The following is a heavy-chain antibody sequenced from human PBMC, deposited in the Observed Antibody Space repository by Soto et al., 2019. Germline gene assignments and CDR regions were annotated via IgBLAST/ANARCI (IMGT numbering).Heavy chain of an antibody. CDR3: TTARMVRGVTPYYYYYGMDV. CDR1: GFTFSNAW. V-gene: IGHV3-15*01. D-gene: IGHD3-10*01. Sequence: GGSLRLSCAASGFTFSNAWMSWVRQAPGKGLEWVGRIKSKTDGGTTDYAAPVKGRFTISRDDSKNTLYLQMNSLKTEDTAVYYCTTARMVRGVTPYYYYYGMDVWGQGTTVTVSS. CDR2: IKSKTDGGTT. J-gene: IGHJ6*02.